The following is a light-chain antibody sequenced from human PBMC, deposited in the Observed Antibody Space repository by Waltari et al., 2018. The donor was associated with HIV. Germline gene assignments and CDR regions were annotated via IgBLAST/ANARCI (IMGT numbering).Light chain of an antibody. Sequence: EIVLTQSPGTLSLSPGERATLPCRASQSVSSSNLAWYQQKPGQAPRLLLYGASVSATGSPDAVSGRGSGTEFTLAMIRLDSEDVALYCCPQYGNSHPVACGPGTKVDIK. CDR3: PQYGNSHPVA. V-gene: IGKV3-20*01. J-gene: IGKJ3*01. CDR1: QSVSSSN. CDR2: GAS.